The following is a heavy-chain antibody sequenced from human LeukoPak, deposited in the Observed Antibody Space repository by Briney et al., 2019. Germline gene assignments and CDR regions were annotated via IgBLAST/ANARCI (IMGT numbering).Heavy chain of an antibody. CDR2: IYYSGST. V-gene: IGHV4-59*08. J-gene: IGHJ5*02. CDR3: ARHITGSSSWYGPFDP. D-gene: IGHD6-13*01. Sequence: SETLSLTCTVSGGSISSYYWSWIRQPPGKGLEWIGSIYYSGSTNYNPSLKSRVTISVDTSKNQFSLKLSSVTAADTAGYYCARHITGSSSWYGPFDPWGQGTMVTVSS. CDR1: GGSISSYY.